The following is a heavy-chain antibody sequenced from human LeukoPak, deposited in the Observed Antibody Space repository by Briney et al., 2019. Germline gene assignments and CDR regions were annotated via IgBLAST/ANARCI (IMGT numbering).Heavy chain of an antibody. Sequence: SVTVSCKASGGTFSSYAISWVRQAPGQGLEWMGGIIPIFATPNYAQKFQGRVTITADESTSTAYMELSSLRSEDTAVYYCARAEGYCSGGTCYPAFDYWGQGTLVTVSS. CDR1: GGTFSSYA. V-gene: IGHV1-69*13. D-gene: IGHD2-15*01. CDR2: IIPIFATP. J-gene: IGHJ4*02. CDR3: ARAEGYCSGGTCYPAFDY.